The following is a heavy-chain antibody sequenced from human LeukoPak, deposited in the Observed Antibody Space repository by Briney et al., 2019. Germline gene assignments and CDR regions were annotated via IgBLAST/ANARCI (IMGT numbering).Heavy chain of an antibody. Sequence: SETLSLXCTXSXXSISSSSYYWGWIRQPPGKGLEWIGSIYYSGSTYYNPSLKSRVTISVDTSKNQFSLKLSSVTAADTAVYYCARGGVYWFDPWGQGTLVTVSS. CDR1: XXSISSSSYY. CDR3: ARGGVYWFDP. D-gene: IGHD3-10*01. V-gene: IGHV4-39*01. CDR2: IYYSGST. J-gene: IGHJ5*02.